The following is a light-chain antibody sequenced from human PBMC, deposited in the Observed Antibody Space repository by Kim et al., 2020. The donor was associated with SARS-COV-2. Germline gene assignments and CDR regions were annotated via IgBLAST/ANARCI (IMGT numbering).Light chain of an antibody. J-gene: IGLJ3*02. CDR2: GRG. Sequence: SSELTQDPSVSVALGQTVTITCQGDSLKKNFASWYQQRPGQAPVLVLYGRGHRPSGIPDRFSGSNSGDTASLTITGAQAEDEAVYYCSSRDGTNDIRNWEFGGGTQLTVL. V-gene: IGLV3-19*01. CDR1: SLKKNF. CDR3: SSRDGTNDIRNWE.